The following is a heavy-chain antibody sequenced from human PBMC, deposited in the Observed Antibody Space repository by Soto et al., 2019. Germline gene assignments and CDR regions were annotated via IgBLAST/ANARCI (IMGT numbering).Heavy chain of an antibody. D-gene: IGHD3-10*01. CDR1: GYTFTSYA. V-gene: IGHV1-3*01. CDR3: ARDRDRRYGSGIYYYYYMDV. CDR2: INAGNGNT. J-gene: IGHJ6*03. Sequence: GASVKVSCKASGYTFTSYAMHWVRQAPGQRLEWMGWINAGNGNTKYSQKFQGRVTITRDTSASTAYMELSSLRSEDTAVYYCARDRDRRYGSGIYYYYYMDVWGNGTTVTVSS.